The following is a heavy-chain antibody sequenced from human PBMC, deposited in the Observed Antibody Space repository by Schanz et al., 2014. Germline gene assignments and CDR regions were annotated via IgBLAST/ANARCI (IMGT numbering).Heavy chain of an antibody. CDR2: INPSGGST. V-gene: IGHV1-46*01. D-gene: IGHD5-12*01. J-gene: IGHJ4*02. CDR1: GYTFTSYD. Sequence: QVQLIQSGAEVMKPGASVKVSCTASGYTFTSYDINWVRQAPGQGLEWMGMINPSGGSTTYAQKFQGRVTMTRDTSTSTVYMELSSLRSEDTAVYYCARDFSAYVGNYFDYWGQGTLVTVSS. CDR3: ARDFSAYVGNYFDY.